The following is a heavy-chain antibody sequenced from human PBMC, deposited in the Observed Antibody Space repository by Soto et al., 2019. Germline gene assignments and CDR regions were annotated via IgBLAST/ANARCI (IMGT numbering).Heavy chain of an antibody. V-gene: IGHV6-1*01. D-gene: IGHD1-7*01. CDR2: TYYRSKWYN. Sequence: SQTLSLTCAISGDSVSSNSAAWNWIRQSPSRGLEWLGRTYYRSKWYNDYAVSVKSRITINPDTSKNQFSLQLNSVTPEDTAVYYCARGKSITGTLRGVYYYGMDVWGQGTTVTVSS. CDR3: ARGKSITGTLRGVYYYGMDV. J-gene: IGHJ6*02. CDR1: GDSVSSNSAA.